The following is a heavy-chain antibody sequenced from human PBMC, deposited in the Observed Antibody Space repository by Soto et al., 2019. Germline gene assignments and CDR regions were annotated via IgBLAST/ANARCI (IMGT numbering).Heavy chain of an antibody. Sequence: PGGSLRLSCAASGFTFSSYSMNWVRQAPGKGLEWVSSISSSSSYIYYADSVKGRFTIPRDNAKNSLYLQMNSLRAEDTAVYYCAKEVAVTSGFWYYYGMDVWGQGTTVTVSS. CDR1: GFTFSSYS. J-gene: IGHJ6*02. D-gene: IGHD4-4*01. CDR3: AKEVAVTSGFWYYYGMDV. CDR2: ISSSSSYI. V-gene: IGHV3-21*01.